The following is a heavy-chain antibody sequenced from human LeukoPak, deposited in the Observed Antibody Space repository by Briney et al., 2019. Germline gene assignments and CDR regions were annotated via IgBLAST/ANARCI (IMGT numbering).Heavy chain of an antibody. D-gene: IGHD1-14*01. V-gene: IGHV3-30*03. Sequence: GGSLRLSCAASGFTFSNYGMHWVRQAPGKGLEWVAVISYDGVNKYYSDTVKGRFTISRDNSKTTLYLQMNSLRAEDTAVYYCARDEGITPMVPNDAFDIWGQGTMVTVSS. CDR2: ISYDGVNK. CDR3: ARDEGITPMVPNDAFDI. J-gene: IGHJ3*02. CDR1: GFTFSNYG.